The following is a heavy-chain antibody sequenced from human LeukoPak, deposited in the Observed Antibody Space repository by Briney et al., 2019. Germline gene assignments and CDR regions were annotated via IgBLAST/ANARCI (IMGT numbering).Heavy chain of an antibody. CDR1: GGTFISYA. CDR3: ARDGSGWYPTNWFDP. CDR2: IIPIFGTA. D-gene: IGHD6-19*01. V-gene: IGHV1-69*13. Sequence: SVKVSCKASGGTFISYAISWVRQAPGQGLEWMGGIIPIFGTANYAQKFQGRVTITADESTSTAYMELSSLRSEDTAVYYCARDGSGWYPTNWFDPWGQGTLVTVSS. J-gene: IGHJ5*02.